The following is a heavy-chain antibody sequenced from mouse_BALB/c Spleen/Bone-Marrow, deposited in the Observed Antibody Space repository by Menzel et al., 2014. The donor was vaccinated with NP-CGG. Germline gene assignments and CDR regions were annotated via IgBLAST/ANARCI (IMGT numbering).Heavy chain of an antibody. J-gene: IGHJ3*01. CDR2: INNGGTYT. CDR1: GFTFSSYG. CDR3: ALNWDSAY. V-gene: IGHV5-6*01. D-gene: IGHD4-1*02. Sequence: EVKLMESGGDLVKPGGSLKLSCAASGFTFSSYGMSWARQTPDKRLEWVATINNGGTYTYYPDSVKGRFTISRDNAKNTLYLQISSLKSEDTAMYYCALNWDSAYWGQGTLVTVSA.